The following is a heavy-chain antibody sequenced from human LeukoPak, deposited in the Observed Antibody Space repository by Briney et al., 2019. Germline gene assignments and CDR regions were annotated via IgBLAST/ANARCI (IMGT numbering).Heavy chain of an antibody. D-gene: IGHD2-2*01. J-gene: IGHJ6*03. CDR3: ARENIVVVAAAMGGGYYHYMDV. Sequence: HWASLKVSCKASGYTFTNYGINWVRQAPGQGLEWMGWISGYNGNTNYAQKLQGRVTMTTDTSTSTAYMELRSLRSDDTAVYYCARENIVVVAAAMGGGYYHYMDVWGKGATVTVSS. CDR1: GYTFTNYG. CDR2: ISGYNGNT. V-gene: IGHV1-18*01.